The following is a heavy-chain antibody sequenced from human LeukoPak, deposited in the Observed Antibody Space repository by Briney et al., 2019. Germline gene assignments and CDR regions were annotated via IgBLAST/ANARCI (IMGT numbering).Heavy chain of an antibody. CDR1: GFSFSNYW. V-gene: IGHV3-7*05. D-gene: IGHD5-12*01. CDR2: INQDGSEK. J-gene: IGHJ4*02. Sequence: GGSLRLSCAVSGFSFSNYWMTWVRQAPGKGLEWVANINQDGSEKNYVDSVKGRFTISRDNAKKSLYLQMNSLRAEETAVYFCARILRSGNSGHACDYWGQGALVTVSS. CDR3: ARILRSGNSGHACDY.